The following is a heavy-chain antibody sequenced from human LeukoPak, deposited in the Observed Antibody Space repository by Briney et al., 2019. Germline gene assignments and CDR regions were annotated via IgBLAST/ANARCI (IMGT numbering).Heavy chain of an antibody. CDR1: GFTFNKYS. D-gene: IGHD4-23*01. J-gene: IGHJ4*02. V-gene: IGHV3-21*06. Sequence: PGGSLRLSCAASGFTFNKYSMNWVRQAPGKGLEWVSSISTSSSYQYYADSVKGRFTISRDNAKNSLYLQMNSLKAEDTAVFYCARLRWEQTGYSSDYWGQGTLVTVSS. CDR2: ISTSSSYQ. CDR3: ARLRWEQTGYSSDY.